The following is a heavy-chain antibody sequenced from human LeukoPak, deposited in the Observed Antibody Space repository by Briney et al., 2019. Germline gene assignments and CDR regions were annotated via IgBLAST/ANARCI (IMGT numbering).Heavy chain of an antibody. J-gene: IGHJ6*03. Sequence: GGSLRLSCAASGFTFSSYAMHWVRQAPGKGLEWAAVISYDGSNKYYADSVKGRFTISRDNSKNTLYLQMNSLRAEDTAVYYCARAGVGETAAGTGGYYYYYYMDVWGKGTTVTVSS. CDR2: ISYDGSNK. CDR1: GFTFSSYA. D-gene: IGHD6-13*01. CDR3: ARAGVGETAAGTGGYYYYYYMDV. V-gene: IGHV3-30*04.